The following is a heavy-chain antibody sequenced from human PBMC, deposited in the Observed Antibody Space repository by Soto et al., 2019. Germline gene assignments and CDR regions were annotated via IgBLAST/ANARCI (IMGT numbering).Heavy chain of an antibody. J-gene: IGHJ5*02. CDR3: ARRKDYNWFDP. V-gene: IGHV4-39*01. CDR1: GGSISSSSYY. D-gene: IGHD3-10*01. CDR2: IYYSGST. Sequence: LSLTCTVSGGSISSSSYYWGWIRQPPGKGLEWIGSIYYSGSTYYNPSLKSRVTISVDTSKNQFSLKLSSVTAADTAVYYCARRKDYNWFDPWGQGTLVTVSS.